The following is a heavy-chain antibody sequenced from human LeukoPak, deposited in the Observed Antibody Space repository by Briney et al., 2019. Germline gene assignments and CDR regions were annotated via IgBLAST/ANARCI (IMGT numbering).Heavy chain of an antibody. J-gene: IGHJ3*01. CDR3: AKDRGGNFYDAFDV. Sequence: PGESLTLSCAASGFTFTNYAMSWVRQAPGKGLEWVSAIGGSGGGTYYADSVKGRFTISRDNSKNTLYLQMNGLRAEDTAVYYCAKDRGGNFYDAFDVWGQGTMVTVSS. CDR1: GFTFTNYA. D-gene: IGHD1-26*01. V-gene: IGHV3-23*01. CDR2: IGGSGGGT.